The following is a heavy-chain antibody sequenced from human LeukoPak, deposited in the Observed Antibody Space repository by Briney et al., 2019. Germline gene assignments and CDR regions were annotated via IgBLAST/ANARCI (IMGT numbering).Heavy chain of an antibody. V-gene: IGHV1-58*02. D-gene: IGHD3-22*01. Sequence: SVKVSCKASGFTFTSSAMQWVRQARGQRLEWIGWIVVGSGNTSYAQKFQERVTITRDMSTSTAYMELSSLRSEDTAVYYCAAVLDDSSGYYSFLGYWGQGTLVTVSS. CDR3: AAVLDDSSGYYSFLGY. CDR2: IVVGSGNT. CDR1: GFTFTSSA. J-gene: IGHJ4*02.